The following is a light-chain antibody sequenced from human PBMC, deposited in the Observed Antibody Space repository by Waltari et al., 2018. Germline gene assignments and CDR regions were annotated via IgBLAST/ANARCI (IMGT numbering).Light chain of an antibody. V-gene: IGKV1-39*01. CDR2: AAS. J-gene: IGKJ2*02. CDR1: QSINSY. CDR3: QQSYSTPRT. Sequence: DIQMTQSPPSLSASVGERVTLSCRASQSINSYLNWYQQKPGKAPNLLIYAASSLHSGVPSRFSGSGSGTDFTLTISSLQPEDFATYYCQQSYSTPRTFGQGTNLGIK.